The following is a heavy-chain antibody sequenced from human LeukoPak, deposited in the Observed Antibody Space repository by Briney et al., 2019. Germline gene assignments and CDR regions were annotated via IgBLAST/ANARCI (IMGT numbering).Heavy chain of an antibody. CDR3: AKGEFHGYYDSSGYYYAPADY. CDR2: ISGSGGST. J-gene: IGHJ4*02. CDR1: GFTFSSYA. D-gene: IGHD3-22*01. V-gene: IGHV3-23*01. Sequence: GGSLRLSCAASGFTFSSYAMSWVRQAPGKGLEWVSAISGSGGSTYYADSVKGRFTISRDNSKNTLYLQMNSRRAEDTAVYYCAKGEFHGYYDSSGYYYAPADYWGQGTLVTVSS.